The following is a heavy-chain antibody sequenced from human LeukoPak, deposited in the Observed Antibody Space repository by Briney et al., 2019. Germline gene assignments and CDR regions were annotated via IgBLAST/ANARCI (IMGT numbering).Heavy chain of an antibody. CDR2: IYTSGST. J-gene: IGHJ3*02. V-gene: IGHV4-61*02. CDR1: GGSISSGSYY. D-gene: IGHD3-9*01. Sequence: PSETLSLTCTVSGGSISSGSYYWSWIRQPAGKGLEWIGRIYTSGSTNYNPSLKSRVTISVDTSKNQFSLKLSSVTAADTAVYYCARVRGFEVDIWGQGTMVTVSS. CDR3: ARVRGFEVDI.